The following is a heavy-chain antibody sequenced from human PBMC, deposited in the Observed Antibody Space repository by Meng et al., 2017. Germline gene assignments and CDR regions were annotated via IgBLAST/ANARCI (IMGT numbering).Heavy chain of an antibody. D-gene: IGHD2-2*01. CDR1: GYTFTGYN. V-gene: IGHV1-2*06. J-gene: IGHJ5*02. CDR3: ARDLGGYCSSTSCYASNWFDP. CDR2: INPNSGGT. Sequence: QVQLGQSGGYVKKPRAQVKVSCKASGYTFTGYNMHWVRQAPGQGLEWMGRINPNSGGTNYAQKFQGRVTMTRDTSISTAYMELSRLRSDDTAVYYCARDLGGYCSSTSCYASNWFDPWGQGTLVTVSS.